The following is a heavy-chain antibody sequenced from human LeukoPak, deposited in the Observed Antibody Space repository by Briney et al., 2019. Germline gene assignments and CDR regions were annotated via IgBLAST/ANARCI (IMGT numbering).Heavy chain of an antibody. Sequence: GGSLRLSCVVSGFTFSSYSMNWVRQAPGKGLEWVSSISRSSSYIHYADSVKGRFTISRGNAKNSLYLQMNSLRDEDTAVYYCARDTAMGPGYGTDVWGKGTT. D-gene: IGHD5-18*01. CDR3: ARDTAMGPGYGTDV. CDR2: ISRSSSYI. CDR1: GFTFSSYS. J-gene: IGHJ6*04. V-gene: IGHV3-21*01.